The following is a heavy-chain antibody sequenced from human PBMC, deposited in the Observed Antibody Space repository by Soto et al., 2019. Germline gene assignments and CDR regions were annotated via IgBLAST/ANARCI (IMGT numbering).Heavy chain of an antibody. J-gene: IGHJ5*02. D-gene: IGHD5-12*01. CDR1: GGSISSSSYY. CDR3: ARQRSGRWLQYLNRFDP. V-gene: IGHV4-39*01. Sequence: QLQLQESGPGLVKPSETLSLTCTVSGGSISSSSYYWGWIRQPPGKGLEWIGSIYYSGSTYYNPSLKSRVTISVDTSKNQFSLKLSSVTAADTAVYYCARQRSGRWLQYLNRFDPWGQGTLVTVSS. CDR2: IYYSGST.